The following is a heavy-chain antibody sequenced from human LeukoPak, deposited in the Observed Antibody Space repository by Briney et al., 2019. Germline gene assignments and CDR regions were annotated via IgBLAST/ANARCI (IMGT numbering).Heavy chain of an antibody. CDR2: ISYDGSNK. J-gene: IGHJ4*02. CDR3: ARDPRFPVQAQDY. CDR1: GFTFSSYA. D-gene: IGHD3-3*01. Sequence: GGSLRLSCAASGFTFSSYAMHWVRQAPGKGLEWVAVISYDGSNKYYADSVKGRLTISRDNSKNTLYLQMNSLRAEDTAVYYCARDPRFPVQAQDYWGQGTLVTVSS. V-gene: IGHV3-30*04.